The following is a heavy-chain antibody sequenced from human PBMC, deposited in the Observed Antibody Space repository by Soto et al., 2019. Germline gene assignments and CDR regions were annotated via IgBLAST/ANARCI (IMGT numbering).Heavy chain of an antibody. V-gene: IGHV4-34*01. CDR2: ASHTGGT. D-gene: IGHD1-1*01. J-gene: IGHJ6*02. Sequence: QVQVQQWGAGLLKFSETLSLTCAVNGGSFSGWHWNWIRQPPGKGLEWIGEASHTGGTNYNPSLERRVTRSVDRSRNQLSLKLTSVPAADTAVYYCARSRNLDAWGPGTTVIVSS. CDR1: GGSFSGWH. CDR3: ARSRNLDA.